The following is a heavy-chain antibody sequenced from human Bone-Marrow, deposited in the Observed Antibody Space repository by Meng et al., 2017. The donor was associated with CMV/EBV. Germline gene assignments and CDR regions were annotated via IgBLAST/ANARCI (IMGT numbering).Heavy chain of an antibody. V-gene: IGHV4-38-2*02. CDR2: IYHSGST. D-gene: IGHD3-3*01. Sequence: SETLSLTCIVSGYSINSNYYWGWIRQPPGKGLEWIGSIYHSGSTNYNPSLKSRVTISVDTSKNQFSLKLSSVTAADTAVYYCARGGVTIFPMDVWGPGNTVTGAS. CDR3: ARGGVTIFPMDV. J-gene: IGHJ6*02. CDR1: GYSINSNYY.